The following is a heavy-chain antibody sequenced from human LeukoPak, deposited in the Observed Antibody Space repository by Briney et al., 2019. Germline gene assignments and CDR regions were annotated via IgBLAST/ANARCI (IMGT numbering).Heavy chain of an antibody. V-gene: IGHV3-33*01. CDR3: ARDGRHNYNLDY. J-gene: IGHJ4*01. Sequence: PGRSLRLSCAASGFTFNNHAMHWVRQAPGKGLEWVAVIWHDGSYKYYADSVTGRFTISRDDSQNTLYLQMNSLRAEDTAVYYCARDGRHNYNLDYWGHGTLVTVSS. D-gene: IGHD4-11*01. CDR1: GFTFNNHA. CDR2: IWHDGSYK.